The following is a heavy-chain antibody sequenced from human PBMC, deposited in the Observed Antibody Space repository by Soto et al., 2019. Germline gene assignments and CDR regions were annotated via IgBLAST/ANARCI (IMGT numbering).Heavy chain of an antibody. J-gene: IGHJ4*02. CDR3: ARGYYYDSSGYSSIDY. CDR1: GGTFSSYA. CDR2: IIPIFGTA. Sequence: ASVKVSCKASGGTFSSYAISWVRQAPGQGLEWMGGIIPIFGTANYAQKFQGRVTITADESTSTAYMELSSLRSEDTAVYYCARGYYYDSSGYSSIDYWGQGTLVTVSS. D-gene: IGHD3-22*01. V-gene: IGHV1-69*13.